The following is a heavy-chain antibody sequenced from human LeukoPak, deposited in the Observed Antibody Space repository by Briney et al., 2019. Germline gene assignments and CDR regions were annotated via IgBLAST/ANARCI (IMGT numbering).Heavy chain of an antibody. CDR3: ARAQGCFSTSCYSYCFDY. V-gene: IGHV3-74*01. CDR2: INSDGSST. D-gene: IGHD2-2*01. CDR1: GFTFSSFW. J-gene: IGHJ4*02. Sequence: QPGRSLRLSCAASGFTFSSFWMHWVRQAPGKGLVWVSRINSDGSSTSYADSVKGRFTISRDNAKNTLYLQMNSLRAEDTAVYYCARAQGCFSTSCYSYCFDYWGQGTLVTVSS.